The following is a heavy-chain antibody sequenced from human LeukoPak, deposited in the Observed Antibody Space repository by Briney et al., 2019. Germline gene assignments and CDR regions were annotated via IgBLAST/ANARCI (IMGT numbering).Heavy chain of an antibody. V-gene: IGHV4-59*08. CDR2: IYYSGST. J-gene: IGHJ5*02. CDR3: ARQWFGELQGPWFDP. CDR1: GGSISSYY. D-gene: IGHD3-10*01. Sequence: PSETLSLTCTVSGGSISSYYWSWIRQPPGKGLEWIGYIYYSGSTNYNPSLKSRVTISVDTSKNQFSLKLSSVAAADTAVYYCARQWFGELQGPWFDPWGQGTLVTVSS.